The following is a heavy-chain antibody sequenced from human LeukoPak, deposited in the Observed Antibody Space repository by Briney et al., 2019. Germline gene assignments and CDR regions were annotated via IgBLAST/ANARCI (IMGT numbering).Heavy chain of an antibody. CDR1: GYSFTSYW. CDR3: ARTYSSSWSSYYGMDV. Sequence: GESLKISCKGSGYSFTSYWIGWVRQMPGKGLEWMGIIYPGDSDTRYSPSFQGQVTISADKSTSTAYLQWSSLKASDTAMYYCARTYSSSWSSYYGMDVWGQGTTVTVSS. V-gene: IGHV5-51*01. J-gene: IGHJ6*02. CDR2: IYPGDSDT. D-gene: IGHD6-13*01.